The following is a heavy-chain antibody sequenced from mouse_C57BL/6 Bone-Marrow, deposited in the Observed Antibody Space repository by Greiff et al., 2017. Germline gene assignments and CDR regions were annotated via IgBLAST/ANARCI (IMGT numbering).Heavy chain of an antibody. J-gene: IGHJ4*01. Sequence: QVQLQQPGTELVKPGASVKLSCKASGYTFPSYWMHWVKQRPGQGLEWIGNINPSNGGTNYNEKFKSKATLTVDKSSSTAYMQLSSLTSEDSAVYYCARDGTYYFFMDYWGQGTSVTVSS. CDR3: ARDGTYYFFMDY. V-gene: IGHV1-53*01. D-gene: IGHD2-10*01. CDR1: GYTFPSYW. CDR2: INPSNGGT.